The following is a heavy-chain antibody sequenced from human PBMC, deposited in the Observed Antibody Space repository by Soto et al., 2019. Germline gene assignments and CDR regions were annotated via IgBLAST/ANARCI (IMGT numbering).Heavy chain of an antibody. CDR1: GGSFSAYY. CDR2: INHSGGT. CDR3: VRRHVSATGIDWFDP. J-gene: IGHJ5*02. D-gene: IGHD6-13*01. Sequence: KSSETLSLTCAVYGGSFSAYYWSWIRQPPGKGLEWIGEINHSGGTSYNPSLKSRVTITRDTSASTAYMELSSLRSEDTAVYYCVRRHVSATGIDWFDPWGQGTLVTVSA. V-gene: IGHV4-34*01.